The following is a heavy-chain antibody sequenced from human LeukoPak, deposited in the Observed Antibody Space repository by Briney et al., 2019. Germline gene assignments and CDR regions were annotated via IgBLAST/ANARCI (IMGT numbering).Heavy chain of an antibody. V-gene: IGHV4-34*01. CDR2: INHSGST. CDR1: GGSFSGYY. CDR3: ATTYYYGSGRLGGFDI. J-gene: IGHJ3*02. D-gene: IGHD3-10*01. Sequence: SETLSLTCAVYGGSFSGYYWSWIRQPPGKGLEWIGEINHSGSTNYNPSLKSRVTISVDTSKNQFSLRLSSVTAADTAVYYCATTYYYGSGRLGGFDIWGQGTMVTVSS.